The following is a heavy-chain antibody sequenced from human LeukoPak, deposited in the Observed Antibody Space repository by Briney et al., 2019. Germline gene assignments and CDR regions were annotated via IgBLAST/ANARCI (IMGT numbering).Heavy chain of an antibody. CDR3: ARARIVATFRFET. CDR1: GGSILSGGYY. CDR2: IYYSGST. D-gene: IGHD5-12*01. J-gene: IGHJ5*02. Sequence: SETLSLTCTVCGGSILSGGYYWNWIRQHPGKGLEWIGYIYYSGSTYYNPSLKSRVTISVDTSKNQFSLKLNSVTAADTAVYYCARARIVATFRFETWGQGTLVTVSS. V-gene: IGHV4-31*03.